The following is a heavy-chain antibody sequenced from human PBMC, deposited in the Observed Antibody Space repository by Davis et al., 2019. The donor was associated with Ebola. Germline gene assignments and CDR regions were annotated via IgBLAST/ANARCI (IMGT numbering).Heavy chain of an antibody. CDR1: GGSISSYY. V-gene: IGHV4-59*12. CDR2: IYHSGTT. Sequence: SETLSLTCTVSGGSISSYYWSWIRQTPGKGLEWIGHIYHSGTTYVHPSLKSRVTLSLDLSKNQFFLKLTSVSAADTAVYYCAREGTAGFNWLDPWGRGTLVTVSS. CDR3: AREGTAGFNWLDP. D-gene: IGHD1-7*01. J-gene: IGHJ5*02.